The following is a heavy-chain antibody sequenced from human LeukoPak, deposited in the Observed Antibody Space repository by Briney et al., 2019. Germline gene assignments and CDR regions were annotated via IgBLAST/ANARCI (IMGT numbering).Heavy chain of an antibody. J-gene: IGHJ3*02. CDR1: GFTFSSYW. V-gene: IGHV3-7*01. CDR3: ARDYPGYYYDSSGYAFDI. Sequence: GGSLRLSCAASGFTFSSYWMSWVRQAPGKGLEWVANIKQDGSEKYYVDSVKGRFTISRDNAKNSLHLQMNSLRAEDTAVYYCARDYPGYYYDSSGYAFDIWGQGTMVTVSS. CDR2: IKQDGSEK. D-gene: IGHD3-22*01.